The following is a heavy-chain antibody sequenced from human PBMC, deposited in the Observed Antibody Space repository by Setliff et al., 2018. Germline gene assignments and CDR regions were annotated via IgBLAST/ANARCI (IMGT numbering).Heavy chain of an antibody. J-gene: IGHJ5*02. D-gene: IGHD5-18*01. CDR2: IYYSGST. Sequence: PSETLSLTCTVSGGSISSSSYYWGWIRQPPGKGLEWIGSIYYSGSTYYNPSLKSRVTISVDTSKNQFSLKLSSVTAADTAVYYCARDGYSYGFGWFDPWGQGTLVTVSS. V-gene: IGHV4-39*02. CDR3: ARDGYSYGFGWFDP. CDR1: GGSISSSSYY.